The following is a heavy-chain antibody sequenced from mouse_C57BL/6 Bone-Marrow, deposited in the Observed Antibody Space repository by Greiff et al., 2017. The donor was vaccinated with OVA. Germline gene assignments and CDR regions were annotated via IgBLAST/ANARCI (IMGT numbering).Heavy chain of an antibody. J-gene: IGHJ4*01. CDR3: TPLRAYAMDY. V-gene: IGHV1-80*01. Sequence: VKLQEFGAELVKPGASVKISCKASGYAFSSYWMNWVKQRPGKGLEWIGQIYPGDGDTNYNGKFKGKATLTADKSSSTAYMQLSSLTSEDSAVYFCTPLRAYAMDYWGQGTSVTVSS. CDR1: GYAFSSYW. CDR2: IYPGDGDT. D-gene: IGHD3-3*01.